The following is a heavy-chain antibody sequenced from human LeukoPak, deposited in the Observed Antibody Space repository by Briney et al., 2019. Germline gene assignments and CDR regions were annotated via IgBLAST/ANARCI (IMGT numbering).Heavy chain of an antibody. J-gene: IGHJ5*02. Sequence: PGRSLRLSCAASGFTFSSYAIHWVRQAPGKGLEWVAVISYDGSNKYYADSVKGRFTISRDNSKNILYLQMNSLRAEDTAVYYCARETYYDFWSGYYSWFDPWGQGTLVTVSS. CDR3: ARETYYDFWSGYYSWFDP. CDR2: ISYDGSNK. V-gene: IGHV3-30-3*01. D-gene: IGHD3-3*01. CDR1: GFTFSSYA.